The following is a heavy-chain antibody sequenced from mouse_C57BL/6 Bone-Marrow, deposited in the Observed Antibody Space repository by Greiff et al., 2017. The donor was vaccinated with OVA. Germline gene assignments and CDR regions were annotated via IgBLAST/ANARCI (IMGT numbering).Heavy chain of an antibody. J-gene: IGHJ2*01. CDR2: IYPRDGST. V-gene: IGHV1-85*01. CDR1: GYTFTSYD. D-gene: IGHD1-1*01. CDR3: AIYYYGSSPKDYYFDY. Sequence: VQLQESGPELVKPGASVKLSCTASGYTFTSYDINWVQQRPGQGLEWIGWIYPRDGSTKYNEKFKGKATLTVDTSSSTAYMELHSLTSEDSAVYVCAIYYYGSSPKDYYFDYWGQGTTLTVSS.